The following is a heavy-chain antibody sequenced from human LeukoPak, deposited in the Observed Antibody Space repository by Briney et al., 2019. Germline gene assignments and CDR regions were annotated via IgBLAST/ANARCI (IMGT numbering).Heavy chain of an antibody. Sequence: ASLSVSCKASGYTFTDYYMHWVRQAPGQGLEWVGWINANRGGANYAQRFQGRVTMTRVTSITTAYMELSRLKSDDTAVYYCARRYCSSTSCYYFDYWGQGTMVTASS. CDR1: GYTFTDYY. V-gene: IGHV1-2*02. CDR3: ARRYCSSTSCYYFDY. CDR2: INANRGGA. J-gene: IGHJ4*02. D-gene: IGHD2-2*01.